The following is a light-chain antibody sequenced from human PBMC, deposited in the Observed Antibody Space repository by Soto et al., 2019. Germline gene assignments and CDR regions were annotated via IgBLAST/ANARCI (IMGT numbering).Light chain of an antibody. CDR2: GAS. Sequence: EIVMTQSPATLSVSPGERVTLSCKASRSVRSNLAWYQQKPGQAPRLLISGASTRATGITDRFSGSGSGTEFTLTINSLQSEDFAVYYCQQYNYWPGTFGQGTKVDNK. V-gene: IGKV3-15*01. J-gene: IGKJ1*01. CDR1: RSVRSN. CDR3: QQYNYWPGT.